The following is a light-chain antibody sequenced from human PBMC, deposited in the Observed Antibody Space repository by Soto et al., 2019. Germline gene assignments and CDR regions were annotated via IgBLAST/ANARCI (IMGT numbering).Light chain of an antibody. J-gene: IGKJ1*01. CDR1: QSVSSSY. Sequence: EIVLTQSPGTLSLSPGERATLSCRASQSVSSSYLAWYQQKPGQAPRLLIYGASSRATGIPDRFSGSGSGTDFTHTISRLEPEDFAVYYCQQYGSSPQTFGQGTK. V-gene: IGKV3-20*01. CDR3: QQYGSSPQT. CDR2: GAS.